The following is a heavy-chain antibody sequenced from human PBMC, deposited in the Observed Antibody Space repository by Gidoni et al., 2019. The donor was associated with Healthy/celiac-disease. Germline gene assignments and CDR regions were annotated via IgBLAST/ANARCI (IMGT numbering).Heavy chain of an antibody. D-gene: IGHD3-10*01. V-gene: IGHV1-46*01. J-gene: IGHJ5*02. Sequence: GASVKASCKASGYTFTSSYMHWGRQAPGQGLEWMGIINPSGGSTSYAQKFQGRVTMTRDTSTSTVDMELSSLRSEDTAVYYCARDLLRPDPYGSGSHRFDPWGQGTLVTVSS. CDR3: ARDLLRPDPYGSGSHRFDP. CDR1: GYTFTSSY. CDR2: INPSGGST.